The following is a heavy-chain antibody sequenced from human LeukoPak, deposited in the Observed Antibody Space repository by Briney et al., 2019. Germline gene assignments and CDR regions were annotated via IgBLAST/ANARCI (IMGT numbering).Heavy chain of an antibody. D-gene: IGHD3-22*01. CDR1: GFTFSSYA. Sequence: PGGSLRLSCAASGFTFSSYAMSWVRQAPGKGLEWVSAISGSGGSTYYADSVKGRFTISRDNSKNTLYLQMNSLRAEDTAVYYCAKQGVVAPYYYYYYYMDVWGKGTTVTVSS. J-gene: IGHJ6*03. CDR3: AKQGVVAPYYYYYYYMDV. CDR2: ISGSGGST. V-gene: IGHV3-23*01.